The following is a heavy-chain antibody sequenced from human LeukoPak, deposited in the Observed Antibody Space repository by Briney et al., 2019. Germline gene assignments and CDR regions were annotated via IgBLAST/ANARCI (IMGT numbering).Heavy chain of an antibody. CDR3: ARQYLSDGILSTFDP. CDR2: IYYRGST. D-gene: IGHD2-2*01. Sequence: KSSETLSLTCTVSGGSISSSPYYWGWIRQPPGKGLEWIGTIYYRGSTYSNPSLNSRVTISLDTSKNQFSLRLRSVAAADTALYYCARQYLSDGILSTFDPWGQGTLVTVSS. CDR1: GGSISSSPYY. J-gene: IGHJ5*02. V-gene: IGHV4-39*01.